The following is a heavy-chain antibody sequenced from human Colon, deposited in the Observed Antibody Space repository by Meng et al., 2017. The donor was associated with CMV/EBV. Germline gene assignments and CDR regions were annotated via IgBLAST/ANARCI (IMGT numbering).Heavy chain of an antibody. J-gene: IGHJ4*02. CDR3: ARVTQSSGVVISPFNY. CDR1: NYTFTNYG. D-gene: IGHD3-3*01. CDR2: ISAYNGKT. V-gene: IGHV1-18*01. Sequence: ASVKVSCKGSNYTFTNYGIAWVRQAPGQGLEWMGWISAYNGKTKYEEKLQDRVTMTTDTSTSTAYMELRTLRSDDTAVYYCARVTQSSGVVISPFNYWGQGTMVTVSS.